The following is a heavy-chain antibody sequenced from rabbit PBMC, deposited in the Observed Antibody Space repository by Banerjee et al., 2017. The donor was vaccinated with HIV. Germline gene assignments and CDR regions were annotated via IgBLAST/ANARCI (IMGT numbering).Heavy chain of an antibody. CDR3: ARRVVAGAYYGMDL. CDR2: IYPDYGST. J-gene: IGHJ6*01. D-gene: IGHD4-1*01. Sequence: QEQLEESGGDLVKPEGSLTLTCTASGFDFSSYGISWVRQAPGKGLEWIAYIYPDYGSTDYASWVNGRFTISLDNAQNTVFLQMTSLTAADTATYFCARRVVAGAYYGMDLWGPGTLVTVS. CDR1: GFDFSSYG. V-gene: IGHV1S47*01.